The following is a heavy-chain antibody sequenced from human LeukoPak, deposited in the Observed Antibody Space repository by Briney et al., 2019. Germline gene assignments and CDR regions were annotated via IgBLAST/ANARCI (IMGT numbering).Heavy chain of an antibody. CDR3: ARGLHSRLYDSSVYYPY. CDR1: GFTFSSHW. V-gene: IGHV3-7*01. D-gene: IGHD3-22*01. CDR2: IEQDGGET. J-gene: IGHJ4*02. Sequence: GGSLRLSCAASGFTFSSHWMTWVRQAPGKGLEWVANIEQDGGETYYVDSVKGRFTISRDNAKSSLSLQMNSLRAEDTAIYYCARGLHSRLYDSSVYYPYWGQGTLVTVSS.